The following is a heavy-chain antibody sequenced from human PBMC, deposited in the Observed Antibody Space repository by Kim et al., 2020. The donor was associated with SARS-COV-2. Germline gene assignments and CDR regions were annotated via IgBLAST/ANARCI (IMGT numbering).Heavy chain of an antibody. CDR3: ARASTPRNHYYHMDV. J-gene: IGHJ6*03. CDR1: RNSISSFY. V-gene: IGHV4-59*01. Sequence: SETLSLTCTVSRNSISSFYWSWVRQPPGKGLEWIGNIYYDGTTNHNTSLKSRVTISLDTSRNQFSLHLSSVTAADTAMYYCARASTPRNHYYHMDVWGKG. CDR2: IYYDGTT.